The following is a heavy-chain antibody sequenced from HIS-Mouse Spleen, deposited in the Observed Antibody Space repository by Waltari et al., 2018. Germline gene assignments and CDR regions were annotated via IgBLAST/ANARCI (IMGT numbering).Heavy chain of an antibody. J-gene: IGHJ5*02. Sequence: EVQLVESGGGLVKPGGSLRLSCAASGFTFSSYSMNWVRQDPGKGLEWVSSISSSSSYIYYADSVKGRFTISRDNAKNSLYLQMNSLRAEDTAVYYCARGSWNWFDPWGQGTLVTVSS. CDR3: ARGSWNWFDP. CDR1: GFTFSSYS. D-gene: IGHD2-15*01. V-gene: IGHV3-21*01. CDR2: ISSSSSYI.